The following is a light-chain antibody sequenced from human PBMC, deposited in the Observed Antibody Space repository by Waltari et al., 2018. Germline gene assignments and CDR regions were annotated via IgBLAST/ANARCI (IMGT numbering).Light chain of an antibody. CDR3: CSYARGHVV. Sequence: QSALTQSRSVSGSPGQSVTTSCTGTSSDVGGYNYVSWYQQHPGKVPTLMIYDVRQRPSGVPDRFAGSKSGNAASLPISGLQAEDEADYYCCSYARGHVVFVGGTKLTVL. J-gene: IGLJ2*01. V-gene: IGLV2-11*02. CDR1: SSDVGGYNY. CDR2: DVR.